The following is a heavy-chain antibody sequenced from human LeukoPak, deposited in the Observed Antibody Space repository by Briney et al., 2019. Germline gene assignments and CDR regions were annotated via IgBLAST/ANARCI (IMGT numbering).Heavy chain of an antibody. CDR2: INAGNGNT. D-gene: IGHD3-22*01. J-gene: IGHJ4*02. CDR1: GYTFTSYA. Sequence: GASVKVSCKASGYTFTSYAMHWVRQAPGQRLEWMGWINAGNGNTKYSQNFQGRVTFTRDTSASTAYMELSRLRSDDTAVYYCARDVGTYYYDSSGYLFDYWGQGTLVTVSS. CDR3: ARDVGTYYYDSSGYLFDY. V-gene: IGHV1-3*01.